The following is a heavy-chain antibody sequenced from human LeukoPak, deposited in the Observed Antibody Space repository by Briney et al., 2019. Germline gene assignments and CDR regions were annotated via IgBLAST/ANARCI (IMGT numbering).Heavy chain of an antibody. CDR1: GGSFSGYY. Sequence: SETLSLTCAVYGGSFSGYYWSWIRQPPGKGLEWIGEINHSGSTNYNPSLESRVTISVDTSKNQFSLKLSSVTAADTAVYYCARGSNRVVRFYYGMDVWGQGTTVTVSS. CDR2: INHSGST. CDR3: ARGSNRVVRFYYGMDV. V-gene: IGHV4-34*01. D-gene: IGHD3-10*02. J-gene: IGHJ6*02.